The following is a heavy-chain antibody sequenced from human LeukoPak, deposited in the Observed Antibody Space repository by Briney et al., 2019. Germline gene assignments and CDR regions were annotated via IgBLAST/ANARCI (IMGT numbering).Heavy chain of an antibody. CDR2: IPHDGSNA. Sequence: GGSLRLSCVACGFTFTRNCMHWVRQAPGKGLEWVAAIPHDGSNAYYADSVKGRFTISRDDSKNTQYLQMNSLRIEDSAVYYCATGGDLYYASWGQGTLVTVSS. D-gene: IGHD2-21*01. J-gene: IGHJ5*02. CDR1: GFTFTRNC. CDR3: ATGGDLYYAS. V-gene: IGHV3-30-3*01.